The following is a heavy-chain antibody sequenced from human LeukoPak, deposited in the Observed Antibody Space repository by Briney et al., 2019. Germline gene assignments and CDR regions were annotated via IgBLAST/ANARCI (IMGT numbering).Heavy chain of an antibody. D-gene: IGHD2-2*01. CDR3: ARGGYCSSTTCYRYNAFDL. CDR1: GFTLSSYA. J-gene: IGHJ3*01. V-gene: IGHV3-23*01. Sequence: GGSLRLSCAASGFTLSSYAMSWVRQAPGKGLEWVSAISDSGNTYHADSVKGRFTISRDSSKNTLFLQMNRLRPEDTAVYFCARGGYCSSTTCYRYNAFDLWGQGTMVTVSS. CDR2: ISDSGNT.